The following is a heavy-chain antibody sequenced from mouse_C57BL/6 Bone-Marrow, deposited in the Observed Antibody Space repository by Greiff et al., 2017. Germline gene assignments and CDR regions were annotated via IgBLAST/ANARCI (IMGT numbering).Heavy chain of an antibody. CDR3: ARYYYGSSYHVLAFDY. V-gene: IGHV5-9*01. Sequence: EVQVVESGGGLVKPGGSLKLSCAASGFTFSSYTMSWVRQTPEKRLEWVATISGGGGNTYYPDSVKGRFTISRDNAKNTLYLQMSSLRSEDTALYYCARYYYGSSYHVLAFDYWGQGTTLTVSS. J-gene: IGHJ2*01. CDR2: ISGGGGNT. D-gene: IGHD1-1*01. CDR1: GFTFSSYT.